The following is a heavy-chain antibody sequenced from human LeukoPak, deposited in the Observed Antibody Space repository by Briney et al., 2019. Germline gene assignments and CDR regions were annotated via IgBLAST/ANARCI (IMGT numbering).Heavy chain of an antibody. J-gene: IGHJ4*02. Sequence: GGSLRLPCAASGFTFSSYGMHWVRQAPGKGLEWVAVIWYDGSNKYYADSVKGRFTISRDNSKNTLYLQTNSLRAEDTAVYYCAKGTGIAVAGPDYWGQGTLVTVSS. CDR2: IWYDGSNK. CDR1: GFTFSSYG. D-gene: IGHD6-19*01. V-gene: IGHV3-33*06. CDR3: AKGTGIAVAGPDY.